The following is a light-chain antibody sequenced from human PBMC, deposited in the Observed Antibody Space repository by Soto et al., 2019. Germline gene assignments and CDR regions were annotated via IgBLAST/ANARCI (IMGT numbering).Light chain of an antibody. V-gene: IGLV1-40*01. CDR1: SSNIGAGYD. J-gene: IGLJ2*01. CDR3: QSYDSSLTILI. Sequence: QLVLTQPPSVSGAPGQRVTISCTGSSSNIGAGYDVHWYQRVPGTAPKLLIYGNTNRPSGVPDRFSGSKSGASASLAITGLQAEDEADYYCQSYDSSLTILIFGGGTKLTVL. CDR2: GNT.